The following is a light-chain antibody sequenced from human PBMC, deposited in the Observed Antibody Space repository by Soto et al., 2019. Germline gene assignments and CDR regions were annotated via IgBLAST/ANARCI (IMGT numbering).Light chain of an antibody. CDR2: KAS. J-gene: IGKJ4*01. V-gene: IGKV1-5*03. CDR1: QSIGDW. CDR3: QQYNTYPLT. Sequence: DIQMTQSPSTLSASVGYRVTITCRASQSIGDWLAWYQQSPGKAPNLLIYKASTLESGVPSRFSGSGSGTEFTLAINSLQPDDFATYYCQQYNTYPLTFGGGTKVEIK.